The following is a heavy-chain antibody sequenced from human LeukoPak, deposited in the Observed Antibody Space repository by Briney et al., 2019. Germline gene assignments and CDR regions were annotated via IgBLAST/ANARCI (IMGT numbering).Heavy chain of an antibody. CDR2: IYHSGST. V-gene: IGHV4-30-2*01. J-gene: IGHJ5*02. CDR3: ARDIHYGSGSLDWFDP. D-gene: IGHD3-10*01. Sequence: PSETLSLTCTVSGGSISSGGYYWSWIRQPPGKGLEWIGYIYHSGSTYYNPSLKSRVTISVDRSKNQFSLKLSSVTAADTAVYYCARDIHYGSGSLDWFDPWGQGTLVTVSS. CDR1: GGSISSGGYY.